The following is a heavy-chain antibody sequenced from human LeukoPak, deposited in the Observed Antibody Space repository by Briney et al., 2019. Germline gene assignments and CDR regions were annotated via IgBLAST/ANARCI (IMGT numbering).Heavy chain of an antibody. Sequence: GRSLRLSCAASGFTFSSYAMHWVRQAPGKGQEWVAVISYDGSNKYYADSVEGRFTISRDNSKNTLYLQMNSLRAEDTAVYYCAREVMGYFDYWGQGTLVTVSS. V-gene: IGHV3-30-3*01. J-gene: IGHJ4*02. D-gene: IGHD2-21*01. CDR3: AREVMGYFDY. CDR2: ISYDGSNK. CDR1: GFTFSSYA.